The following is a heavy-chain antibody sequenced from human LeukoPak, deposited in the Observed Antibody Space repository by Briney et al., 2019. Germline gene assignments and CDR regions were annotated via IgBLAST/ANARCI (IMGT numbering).Heavy chain of an antibody. V-gene: IGHV3-33*01. D-gene: IGHD2-21*02. Sequence: GGSLRLSCAASGFTFSSYGMHWVRQAPGKGLEWGAVIWYDGSNKYYADSVKGRFTISRDNSKNTLYLQMNSLRAEDTAVYYCARDGPVVVTTIYYFDYWGQGTLVTVSS. CDR2: IWYDGSNK. J-gene: IGHJ4*02. CDR3: ARDGPVVVTTIYYFDY. CDR1: GFTFSSYG.